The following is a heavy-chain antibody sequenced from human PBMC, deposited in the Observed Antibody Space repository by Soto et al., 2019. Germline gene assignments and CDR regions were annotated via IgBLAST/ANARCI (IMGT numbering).Heavy chain of an antibody. CDR2: IVPRYDLV. CDR3: ASWRSYSGSYCFDY. V-gene: IGHV1-69*17. CDR1: GGTLNTYT. J-gene: IGHJ4*02. D-gene: IGHD1-26*01. Sequence: QVQLVQSGAEVKKPGASVKVSCEASGGTLNTYTINWVRQAPGRGLEWVGQIVPRYDLVNYAENFQDRVTITVDKSTKTAYMDLTRLRSEDTALYFCASWRSYSGSYCFDYWGQGTLVTVSS.